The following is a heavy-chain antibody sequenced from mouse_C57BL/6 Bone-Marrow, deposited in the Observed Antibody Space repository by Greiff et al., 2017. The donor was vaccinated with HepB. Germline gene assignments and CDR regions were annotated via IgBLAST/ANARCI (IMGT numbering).Heavy chain of an antibody. V-gene: IGHV5-17*01. Sequence: EVKVVESGGGLVKPGGSLKLSCAASGFTFSDYGMHWVRQAPEKGLEWVAYISSGSSTIYYADTVKGRFTISRDNAKNTLFLQMTSLRSEDTAMYYCARPYYYGSSPYWYFDVWGTGTTVTVSS. CDR2: ISSGSSTI. D-gene: IGHD1-1*01. J-gene: IGHJ1*03. CDR1: GFTFSDYG. CDR3: ARPYYYGSSPYWYFDV.